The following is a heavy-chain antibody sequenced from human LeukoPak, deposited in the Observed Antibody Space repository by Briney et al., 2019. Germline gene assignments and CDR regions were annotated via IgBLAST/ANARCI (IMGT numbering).Heavy chain of an antibody. D-gene: IGHD3-3*01. J-gene: IGHJ4*02. V-gene: IGHV3-53*01. Sequence: GGSLRLSCAASGFTVSSNYMTWVRQAPGKGLEWVSVIYSGGTTYYADSVKGRFTLSRDNSKNTLYLQMNSLRAEDTAVYYCASGARTFWSGYGYWGQGTLVTVSS. CDR2: IYSGGTT. CDR1: GFTVSSNY. CDR3: ASGARTFWSGYGY.